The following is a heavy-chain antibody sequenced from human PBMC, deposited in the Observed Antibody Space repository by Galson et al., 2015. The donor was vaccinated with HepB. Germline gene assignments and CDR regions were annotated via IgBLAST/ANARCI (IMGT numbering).Heavy chain of an antibody. CDR2: IYWDDDK. CDR1: RFSLSTSGVG. V-gene: IGHV2-5*02. D-gene: IGHD2-15*01. CDR3: AHWPGGGLDCSGGSCYWVKGWFDP. Sequence: PALVKPTQTLTLTCTFSRFSLSTSGVGVGWIRQPPGKALEWLAVIYWDDDKRYSPFLKSRLTITKDTSKNQVVLTMTNMDPVDTATYYCAHWPGGGLDCSGGSCYWVKGWFDPWGQGTLVTVSS. J-gene: IGHJ5*02.